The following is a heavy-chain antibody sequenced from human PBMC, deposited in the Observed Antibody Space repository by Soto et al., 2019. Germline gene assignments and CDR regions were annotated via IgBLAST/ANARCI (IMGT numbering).Heavy chain of an antibody. Sequence: GESLKISCKGSGYSFTSYWISCVRQMAGKGLEWMGRIDASDSYTNYSPSFQGHVTISADKSISTAYLQWSSLKASDTAMYYCARYRSSSWAPYGMDVWGQGTTVTV. CDR3: ARYRSSSWAPYGMDV. CDR2: IDASDSYT. D-gene: IGHD6-13*01. CDR1: GYSFTSYW. J-gene: IGHJ6*02. V-gene: IGHV5-10-1*01.